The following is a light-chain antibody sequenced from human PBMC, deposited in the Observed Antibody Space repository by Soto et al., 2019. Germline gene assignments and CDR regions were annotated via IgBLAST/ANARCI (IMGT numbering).Light chain of an antibody. CDR1: QEISNY. CDR2: DAS. CDR3: QQYDHLPRT. J-gene: IGKJ1*01. V-gene: IGKV1-33*01. Sequence: DVQMIQSPSSLSASVGDRVTITCQASQEISNYLNWYQQKPGKAPKLLIYDASNLERGVRSRFSGRGSETYFTFTISSLQPEDFATYYCQQYDHLPRTFGRGTKVEIK.